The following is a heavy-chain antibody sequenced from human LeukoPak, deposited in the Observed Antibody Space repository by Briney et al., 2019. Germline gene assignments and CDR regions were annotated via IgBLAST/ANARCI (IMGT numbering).Heavy chain of an antibody. J-gene: IGHJ5*02. V-gene: IGHV1-2*02. Sequence: ASVKVSCKTSGYTFTGYYMHWVRQAPGQGLEWMGWINPNSGGTNYAQKFQGRVTMTRDTSISTAYMELSRLRSDDTAVYYCARPRLDIVAFDPWGQGTLVTVSS. D-gene: IGHD2-15*01. CDR1: GYTFTGYY. CDR3: ARPRLDIVAFDP. CDR2: INPNSGGT.